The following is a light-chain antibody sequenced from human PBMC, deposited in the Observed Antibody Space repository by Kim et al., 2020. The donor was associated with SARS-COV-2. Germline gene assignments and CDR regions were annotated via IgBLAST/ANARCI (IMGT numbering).Light chain of an antibody. CDR1: SSNIGSNY. CDR2: RNN. J-gene: IGLJ2*01. V-gene: IGLV1-47*01. Sequence: QRVTISCSCSSSNIGSNYVYWYQQLPGTAPKLLIYRNNQRPSGVPGRFSGSQSGTSASLAIRGLRSEDEADYYCAAWDDSLSGRGVFGGGTQLTVL. CDR3: AAWDDSLSGRGV.